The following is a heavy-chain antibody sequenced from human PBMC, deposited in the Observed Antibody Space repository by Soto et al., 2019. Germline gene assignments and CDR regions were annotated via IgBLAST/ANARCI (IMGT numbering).Heavy chain of an antibody. V-gene: IGHV4-30-4*01. CDR2: IYYSGST. D-gene: IGHD4-17*01. Sequence: SETLSLTCTVSGGSISSGDYYWSWIRQPPGKGLEWIGYIYYSGSTYYNPSLKSRVTISVDTSKNQFSLKLSSVTAADTAVYYCARNDYGDQKPPFPDYWGQGTLVTVSS. CDR3: ARNDYGDQKPPFPDY. J-gene: IGHJ4*02. CDR1: GGSISSGDYY.